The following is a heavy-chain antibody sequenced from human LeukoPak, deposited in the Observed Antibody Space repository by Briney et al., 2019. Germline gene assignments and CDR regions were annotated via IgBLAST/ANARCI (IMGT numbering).Heavy chain of an antibody. CDR3: ARESPMLVRSGWFDP. D-gene: IGHD6-13*01. CDR1: GGSISSGSYY. CDR2: IYTSGST. J-gene: IGHJ5*02. Sequence: PSETLSLTCTVSGGSISSGSYYWSWIRQPAGKGLEWIGRIYTSGSTNYNPSLKSRVTISVDTSKNQFSLKLSSVTAADTAVYYCARESPMLVRSGWFDPWGQGTLVTVSS. V-gene: IGHV4-61*02.